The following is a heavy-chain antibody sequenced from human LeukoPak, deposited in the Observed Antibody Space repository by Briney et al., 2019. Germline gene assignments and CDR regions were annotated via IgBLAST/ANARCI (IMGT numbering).Heavy chain of an antibody. J-gene: IGHJ4*02. V-gene: IGHV4-38-2*02. CDR3: ALSNRRFGSPNFDY. CDR1: GYSISSGYY. Sequence: SETLSLTCTVSGYSISSGYYWGWIRQPPGKGLEWIGSIYHSGSTYYNPSLKSRVTISVDTSKNQFSLKLSSVTAADTAVYYCALSNRRFGSPNFDYWGQGTLVTVSS. D-gene: IGHD3-10*01. CDR2: IYHSGST.